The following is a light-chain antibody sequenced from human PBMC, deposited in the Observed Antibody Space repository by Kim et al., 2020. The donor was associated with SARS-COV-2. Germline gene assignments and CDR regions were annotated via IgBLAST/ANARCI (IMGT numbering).Light chain of an antibody. Sequence: AAVNLTCTRSSGNSTYAIAWHPQQPEKGPRYLMKLNSDGSHSKGDGIPDRFSGSSSGAERYLTISSLQSEDEADYYCQTWDTGIRVFGGGTQLTVL. CDR1: SGNSTYA. J-gene: IGLJ3*02. CDR3: QTWDTGIRV. V-gene: IGLV4-69*01. CDR2: LNSDGSH.